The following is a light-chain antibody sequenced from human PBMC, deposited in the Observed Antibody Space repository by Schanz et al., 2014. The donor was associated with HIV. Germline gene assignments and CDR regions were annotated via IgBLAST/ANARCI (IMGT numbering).Light chain of an antibody. CDR3: QQYDNLPFT. CDR2: GAS. Sequence: EIVLTQSPATVSVSPGERATLSCRASQSVSSSYLAWYQQKPGQAPRLLIYGASTRATGIPARFSGRGSGTEFTLTISSLQPEDIATYYCQQYDNLPFTFGGGTKVEIK. J-gene: IGKJ4*01. CDR1: QSVSSSY. V-gene: IGKV3-15*01.